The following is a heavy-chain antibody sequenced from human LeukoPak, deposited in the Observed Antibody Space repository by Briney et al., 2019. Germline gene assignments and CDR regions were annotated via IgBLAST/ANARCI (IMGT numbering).Heavy chain of an antibody. Sequence: GGSLRLSCVASGFTFSNYWMHWVRQAPGKGLVWVSRINSDGSGTTYADSVKGRFTISRDNAKNTLYLQMNSLRAEDTAVYYCARGVHGAVTRLYNWLEPRGQGTLVTVSS. CDR1: GFTFSNYW. J-gene: IGHJ5*02. V-gene: IGHV3-74*01. CDR3: ARGVHGAVTRLYNWLEP. CDR2: INSDGSGT. D-gene: IGHD2-21*02.